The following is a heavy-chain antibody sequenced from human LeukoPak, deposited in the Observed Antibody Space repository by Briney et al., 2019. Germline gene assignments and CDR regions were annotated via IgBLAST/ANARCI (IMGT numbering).Heavy chain of an antibody. CDR2: INHSGST. CDR3: ARGLLRCSSTSCYSMSYYGMDV. J-gene: IGHJ6*02. V-gene: IGHV4-34*01. D-gene: IGHD2-2*01. Sequence: SETLSLTCAVYGGSFSGYYWSWIRQPPGKGLEWLGEINHSGSTNYNPSLKSRVTISVDTSKNQFSLKLSSVTAADTAVYYCARGLLRCSSTSCYSMSYYGMDVWGQGTTVTVSS. CDR1: GGSFSGYY.